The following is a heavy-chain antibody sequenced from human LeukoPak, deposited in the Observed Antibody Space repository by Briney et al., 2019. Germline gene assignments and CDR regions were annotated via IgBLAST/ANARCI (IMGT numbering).Heavy chain of an antibody. CDR1: GDSISSYY. CDR2: IYYSGST. D-gene: IGHD2-2*01. CDR3: ARHQGRYCSSTSCYAFDI. V-gene: IGHV4-59*08. J-gene: IGHJ3*02. Sequence: KPSETLSLTCTVSGDSISSYYWSWIRQTPEKGLEWIGYIYYSGSTNYNPSLKSRVTISVDTSKNQFSLKLSSVTAADTAVYYCARHQGRYCSSTSCYAFDIWGQGTMVTVSS.